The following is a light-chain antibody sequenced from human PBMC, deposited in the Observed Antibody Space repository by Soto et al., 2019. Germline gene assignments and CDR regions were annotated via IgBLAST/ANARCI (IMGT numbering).Light chain of an antibody. J-gene: IGKJ2*01. Sequence: DLQMTQSPSSLSASVGDRVTITCRASQSISSYLNWYQQKPGKAPKLLIYAASSLQSGVPSRFSGSRSGTDFTLTISSLQPEDFATYYCQQSYSTPLYTFGQGTKLEIK. CDR1: QSISSY. CDR2: AAS. V-gene: IGKV1-39*01. CDR3: QQSYSTPLYT.